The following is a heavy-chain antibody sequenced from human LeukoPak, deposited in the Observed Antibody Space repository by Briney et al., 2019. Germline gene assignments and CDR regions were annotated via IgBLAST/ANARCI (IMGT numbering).Heavy chain of an antibody. J-gene: IGHJ5*02. D-gene: IGHD4-23*01. CDR3: ARALYGGDAANWFDP. V-gene: IGHV4-39*07. CDR2: IYYSGST. CDR1: GGSISSSRSY. Sequence: SETLSLTCTVSGGSISSSRSYWGWIRQPPGRGLEWIGTIYYSGSTYYNPSLKSRVTISVDTSKNQFSLNLSSVTAADTAVYYCARALYGGDAANWFDPRGQGTLVTVSS.